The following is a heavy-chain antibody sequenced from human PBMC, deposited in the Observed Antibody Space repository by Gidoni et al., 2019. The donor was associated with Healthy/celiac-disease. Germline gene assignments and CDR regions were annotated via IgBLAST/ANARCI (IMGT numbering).Heavy chain of an antibody. V-gene: IGHV4-34*01. CDR3: ARLRLVTPDY. CDR2: INHRGST. J-gene: IGHJ4*02. Sequence: QVQLQQWGAGLLKPSETLSLTCAVYGGAFSGYYWSWIRQPPGKGLEWIGEINHRGSTNYNPSLNSRVTISVDTSKNQFSLKLSSVTAADTAVYYCARLRLVTPDYWGQGTLVTVSS. D-gene: IGHD3-16*01. CDR1: GGAFSGYY.